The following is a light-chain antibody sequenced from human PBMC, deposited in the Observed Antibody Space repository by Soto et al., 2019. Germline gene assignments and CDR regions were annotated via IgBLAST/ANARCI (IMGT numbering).Light chain of an antibody. V-gene: IGKV3-20*01. J-gene: IGKJ4*01. CDR3: QQYGRAPRLT. CDR1: QSVDSSY. CDR2: GTS. Sequence: EIVLTQSPGILSLSPGERATLSCRASQSVDSSYLAWYQQKSGQAPRLLIYGTSARATGIPDRFSASGSGTDFTLTISRLEPEDFAVYYCQQYGRAPRLTFGGGTKVDIK.